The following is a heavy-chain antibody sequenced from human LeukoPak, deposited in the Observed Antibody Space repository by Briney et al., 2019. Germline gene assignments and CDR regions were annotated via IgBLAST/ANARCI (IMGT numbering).Heavy chain of an antibody. V-gene: IGHV3-48*04. CDR1: GFTFSSYA. Sequence: GGSLRLSCAASGFTFSSYAMSWVRRAPGKGLEDLSYINSDGKTTWYADSVKGRFTASRDNAKNSLYLQMNSLRADDTAVYYCARSRAVAGTSLDYWGQGTLVTVSS. CDR3: ARSRAVAGTSLDY. J-gene: IGHJ4*02. CDR2: INSDGKTT. D-gene: IGHD6-19*01.